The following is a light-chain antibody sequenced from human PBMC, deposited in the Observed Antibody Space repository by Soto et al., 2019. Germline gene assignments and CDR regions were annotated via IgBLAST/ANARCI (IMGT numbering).Light chain of an antibody. Sequence: QSVLTQAPSASGTPGQRVIISCSGSSSNIGNNPVDWYQQLPGTAPKVLIYSNNQRPSGVPDRFSGSKSGTSASLAISGLQSEDEADHYCATWDDSLNGVLFGGGTKLTVL. J-gene: IGLJ2*01. V-gene: IGLV1-44*01. CDR3: ATWDDSLNGVL. CDR2: SNN. CDR1: SSNIGNNP.